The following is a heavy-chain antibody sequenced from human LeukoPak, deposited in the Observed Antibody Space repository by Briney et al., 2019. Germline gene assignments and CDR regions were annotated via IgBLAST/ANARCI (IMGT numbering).Heavy chain of an antibody. V-gene: IGHV3-30*03. D-gene: IGHD3-22*01. Sequence: PGGSLRLSCAASGFTFSSYGIHWVRQAPAKGLEWVAVISHDGSNKYYADSVKGRFTISRDNSKNTLYLQMNSLRAEDTAVYYCARDPERSGYYYVTPSWYFDLWGRGTLVTVSS. CDR1: GFTFSSYG. CDR2: ISHDGSNK. CDR3: ARDPERSGYYYVTPSWYFDL. J-gene: IGHJ2*01.